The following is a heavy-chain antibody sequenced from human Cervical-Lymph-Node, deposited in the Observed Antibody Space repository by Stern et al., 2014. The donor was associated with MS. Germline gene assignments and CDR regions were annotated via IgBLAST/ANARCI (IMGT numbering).Heavy chain of an antibody. CDR3: ANRDMGYTYGRHDY. V-gene: IGHV1-69*06. CDR1: GGTFNNHV. CDR2: IIPMFGTP. D-gene: IGHD5-12*01. J-gene: IGHJ4*02. Sequence: VQLEESGAEVKKPGSSVKVSCKASGGTFNNHVISWVRQARGQGLDWMGGIIPMFGTPNYARKFQGRVTIIADKSTSTVHMVLSNLNDEDTAIYYCANRDMGYTYGRHDYWGQGTLVTVS.